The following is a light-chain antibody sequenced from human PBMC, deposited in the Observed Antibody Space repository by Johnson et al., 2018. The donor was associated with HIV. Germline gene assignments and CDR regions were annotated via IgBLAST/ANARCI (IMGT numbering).Light chain of an antibody. V-gene: IGLV1-51*02. J-gene: IGLJ1*01. CDR1: NSNIGTYY. CDR2: ENN. Sequence: QSVLTQPPSVSAAPGQKVTISCSGTNSNIGTYYVSWYQHLPGTAPKLLIYENNKRPSGIPDRFSGSKSGTSATLGITGLQTGDEADYYCGTWDSSLSAVPFGTGTK. CDR3: GTWDSSLSAVP.